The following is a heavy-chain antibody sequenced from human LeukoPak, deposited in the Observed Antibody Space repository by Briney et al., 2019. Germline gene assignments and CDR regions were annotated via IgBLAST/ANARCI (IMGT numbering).Heavy chain of an antibody. D-gene: IGHD3-3*01. V-gene: IGHV3-30-3*01. CDR3: ARGDFWSGYYPYYYYYYGMDV. J-gene: IGHJ6*02. CDR1: GFTFSSYA. Sequence: GRSLRLSCAASGFTFSSYAMHWVRQAPGKGLEWVAVISYDGSNKYYADSVKGRFTISRDNSKNTLYLQMNSLRAEDTAVYYCARGDFWSGYYPYYYYYYGMDVWGQGTTVTVS. CDR2: ISYDGSNK.